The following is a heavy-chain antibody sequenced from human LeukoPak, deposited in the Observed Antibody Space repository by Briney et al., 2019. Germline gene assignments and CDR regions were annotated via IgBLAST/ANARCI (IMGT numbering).Heavy chain of an antibody. CDR1: GFTFSSYG. CDR2: ISDDGNIK. V-gene: IGHV3-30*18. J-gene: IGHJ4*02. Sequence: GGSLRLSCAASGFTFSSYGMHWVRQAPGKGLEWVAVISDDGNIKYYVDSVKGRFTISRDNSKNTVYLQMNSLRTEDTAVYFCAKDRDDYGAAYHFDYWGQGTLVSVSS. CDR3: AKDRDDYGAAYHFDY. D-gene: IGHD4-17*01.